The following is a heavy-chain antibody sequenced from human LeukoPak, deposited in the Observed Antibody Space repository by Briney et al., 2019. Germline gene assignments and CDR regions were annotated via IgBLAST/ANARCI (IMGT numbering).Heavy chain of an antibody. D-gene: IGHD3-22*01. V-gene: IGHV3-9*01. CDR2: ISWNSGSI. CDR3: AKEGITMIVGAFDI. J-gene: IGHJ3*02. CDR1: GFTFDDYA. Sequence: GGSLRLSCAASGFTFDDYAMHWVRQAPGEGLEWVSGISWNSGSIGYADSVEGRFTISRDNAKNSLYLQMNSLRAEDTALYYCAKEGITMIVGAFDIWGQGTMVTVSS.